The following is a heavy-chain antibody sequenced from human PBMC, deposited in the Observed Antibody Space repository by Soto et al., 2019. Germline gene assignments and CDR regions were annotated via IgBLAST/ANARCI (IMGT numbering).Heavy chain of an antibody. D-gene: IGHD3-10*01. V-gene: IGHV3-23*01. Sequence: GGSLRLSCAASGFTLSNYGMSWVRQAPGKGLEWVSGILGSDYSTYYADAVKGRFIISRGNSKNTLFLYMNSLRAEDTAVYYCAKALYYGSGSYYYYYGMDVWGQGTTVTVSS. CDR2: ILGSDYST. J-gene: IGHJ6*02. CDR1: GFTLSNYG. CDR3: AKALYYGSGSYYYYYGMDV.